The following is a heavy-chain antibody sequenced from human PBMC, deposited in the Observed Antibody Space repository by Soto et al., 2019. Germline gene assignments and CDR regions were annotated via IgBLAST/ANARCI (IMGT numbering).Heavy chain of an antibody. CDR3: ARAHAPTLPFDS. CDR1: GGSIRNVY. V-gene: IGHV4-59*01. CDR2: IFHSGNA. Sequence: WETLSLTCSVTGGSIRNVYWSWIRQSPGKRLEWIGFIFHSGNAKYNPSLKSRVTMSIDTSRNQISLSLDSVTAADTAIYFCARAHAPTLPFDSWGQGTLVTVSS. J-gene: IGHJ4*01. D-gene: IGHD2-15*01.